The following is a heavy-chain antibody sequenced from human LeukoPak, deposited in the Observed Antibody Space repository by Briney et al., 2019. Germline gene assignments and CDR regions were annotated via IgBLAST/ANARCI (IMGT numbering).Heavy chain of an antibody. CDR3: ARNFAKISSSWYNWFDP. V-gene: IGHV1-2*02. J-gene: IGHJ5*02. D-gene: IGHD6-13*01. CDR1: GYTFTGYY. Sequence: GASVKVSCKASGYTFTGYYMHWVRQAPGQGLEWMGWINPNSGGTNYAQKFQGGVTMTRDTSISTAYMELSRPRSDDTAVYYCARNFAKISSSWYNWFDPWGQGTLVTVSS. CDR2: INPNSGGT.